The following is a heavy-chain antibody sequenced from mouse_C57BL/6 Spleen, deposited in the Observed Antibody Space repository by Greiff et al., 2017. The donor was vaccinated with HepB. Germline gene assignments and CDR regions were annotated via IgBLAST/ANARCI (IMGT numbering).Heavy chain of an antibody. D-gene: IGHD1-1*01. J-gene: IGHJ3*01. Sequence: QVHVKQSGAELARPGASVKLSCKASGYTFTSYGISWVKQRTGQGLEWIGEIYPRSGNTYYNEKFKGKATLTADKSSSTAYMELRSLTSEDSAVYFCALITTVPPGFAYWGQGTLVTVSA. V-gene: IGHV1-81*01. CDR1: GYTFTSYG. CDR2: IYPRSGNT. CDR3: ALITTVPPGFAY.